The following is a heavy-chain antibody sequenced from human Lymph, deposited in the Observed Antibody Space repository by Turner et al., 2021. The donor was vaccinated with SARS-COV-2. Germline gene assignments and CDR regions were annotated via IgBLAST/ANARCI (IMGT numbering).Heavy chain of an antibody. CDR2: IYYSGST. CDR1: GGSISSYY. J-gene: IGHJ4*02. Sequence: QVQLQESGPVLVNPSEPLSLTCTVSGGSISSYYWSWIRQPPGKGLEWIGYIYYSGSTNYNPSLKSRVTISVDTSKNQFSLRLSSVTAADTAVYYCARGFDYWGQGTLVTVSS. V-gene: IGHV4-59*08. CDR3: ARGFDY.